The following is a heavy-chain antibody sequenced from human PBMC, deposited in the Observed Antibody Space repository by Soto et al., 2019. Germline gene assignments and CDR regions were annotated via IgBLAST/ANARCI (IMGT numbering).Heavy chain of an antibody. D-gene: IGHD2-15*01. J-gene: IGHJ6*02. V-gene: IGHV3-15*07. CDR2: IKSKTDGGTS. CDR1: GFTFSNAW. CDR3: TTEGGSSTLYGMDV. Sequence: PGESLKISCAASGFTFSNAWMNWVRQAPGKGLKKDDRIKSKTDGGTSDYAATVKGRFTISRVDSKNTLYLQMNSLKTVVSSVYYCTTEGGSSTLYGMDVWGQGTTVTVSS.